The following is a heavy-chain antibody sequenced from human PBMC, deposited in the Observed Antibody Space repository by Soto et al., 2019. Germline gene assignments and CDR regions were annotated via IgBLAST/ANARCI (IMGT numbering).Heavy chain of an antibody. CDR2: VYSSGSS. CDR3: ARIPLTKEYRHYYYMDV. CDR1: GGSIGGDC. V-gene: IGHV4-59*13. J-gene: IGHJ6*03. Sequence: QVHLQESGPGLVQPSETLSLTCTVSGGSIGGDCWSWIRQPPGKGLEWIGCVYSSGSSNFNPSLKSRVTISIDTSENQFSLKLTSVAAADTAVYYCARIPLTKEYRHYYYMDVWGKGTTVTVSS. D-gene: IGHD3-16*02.